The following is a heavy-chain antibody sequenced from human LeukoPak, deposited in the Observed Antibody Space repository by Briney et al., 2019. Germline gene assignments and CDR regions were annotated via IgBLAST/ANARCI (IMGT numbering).Heavy chain of an antibody. D-gene: IGHD3-22*01. CDR1: GGSFSGYY. CDR2: INHSGST. CDR3: ARGRRMIVVVITKGFDP. Sequence: ASETLSLICAVYGGSFSGYYWSWIRQPPGKGLEWIGEINHSGSTNYNPSLKSRVTISVDTSKNQFSLKLSSVTAADTAVYYCARGRRMIVVVITKGFDPWGQGTLVTVSS. J-gene: IGHJ5*02. V-gene: IGHV4-34*01.